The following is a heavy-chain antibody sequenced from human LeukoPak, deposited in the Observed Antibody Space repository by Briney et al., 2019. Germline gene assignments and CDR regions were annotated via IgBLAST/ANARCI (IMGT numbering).Heavy chain of an antibody. CDR1: GGSISSGGFY. Sequence: SETLSLTCTVSGGSISSGGFYWSWIRQHPGKGLEWIGYIYYSGSTYYNPSLKSRVTISVDTSKNQFSLKLSSVTAADTAVYYCAREGIAARPFYNWFDPWGQGTPVTVSS. CDR2: IYYSGST. V-gene: IGHV4-31*03. J-gene: IGHJ5*02. CDR3: AREGIAARPFYNWFDP. D-gene: IGHD6-6*01.